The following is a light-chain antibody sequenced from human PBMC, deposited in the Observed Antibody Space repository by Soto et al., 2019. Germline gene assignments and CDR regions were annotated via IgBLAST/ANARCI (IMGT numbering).Light chain of an antibody. CDR3: QQLNAYPLT. J-gene: IGKJ5*01. CDR1: QGINNY. V-gene: IGKV1-9*01. Sequence: DIQLTQSPSFLSASVGDRVTITCRASQGINNYLAWFQQKPGRAPNLLIYGASNLQSGVPSRFSGSGSGTDFTLTITNLQPEDFATYYCQQLNAYPLTFGQGTRLE. CDR2: GAS.